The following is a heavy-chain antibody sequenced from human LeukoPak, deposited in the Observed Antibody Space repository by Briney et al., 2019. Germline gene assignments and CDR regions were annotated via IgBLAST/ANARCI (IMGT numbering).Heavy chain of an antibody. CDR2: ISSSSSYI. J-gene: IGHJ4*02. CDR1: GFTFSSYS. CDR3: ASSSRDGYNYRDY. D-gene: IGHD5-24*01. Sequence: NPGGSLRLSCAASGFTFSSYSTNWVRQAPGKGLEWVSSISSSSSYIYYADSVKGRFTISRDNAKNSLYLQMNSLRAEDTAVYYCASSSRDGYNYRDYWGQGTLVTVSS. V-gene: IGHV3-21*01.